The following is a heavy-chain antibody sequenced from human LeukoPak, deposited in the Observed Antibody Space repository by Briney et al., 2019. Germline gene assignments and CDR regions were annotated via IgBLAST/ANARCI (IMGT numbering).Heavy chain of an antibody. J-gene: IGHJ3*02. CDR1: GGSISTYY. CDR3: AGPSQRGADDAFDI. D-gene: IGHD1-26*01. V-gene: IGHV4-59*08. CDR2: IYYSGST. Sequence: PSESLSLTCTVSGGSISTYYWNWVRQPPGKGLEWVGYIYYSGSTNYNPSFKSGVTIPVDTPKNQFSLKLSSVTAADTALYYCAGPSQRGADDAFDIWGQGTMVTVSS.